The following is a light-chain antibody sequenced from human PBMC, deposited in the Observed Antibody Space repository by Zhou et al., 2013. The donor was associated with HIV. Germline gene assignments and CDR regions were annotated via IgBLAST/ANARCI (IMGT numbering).Light chain of an antibody. J-gene: IGKJ2*01. CDR2: KAS. CDR3: QQYNDWPYT. CDR1: QSISSW. Sequence: DIQMTQSPSTLSASVGDRVTITCRASQSISSWLAWYQQKPGKAPKLLIYKASSLQSGVPSRFSGSGSGTEFTLTISSVQSEDSAVYYCQQYNDWPYTFGQGTKLEIK. V-gene: IGKV1-5*03.